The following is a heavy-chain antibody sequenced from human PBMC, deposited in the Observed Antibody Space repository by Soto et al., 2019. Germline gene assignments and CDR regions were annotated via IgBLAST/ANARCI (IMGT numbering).Heavy chain of an antibody. J-gene: IGHJ4*02. CDR2: PYYRSKWYN. CDR1: GDSVSSNNIA. CDR3: ARGRRSTLYY. V-gene: IGHV6-1*01. D-gene: IGHD2-15*01. Sequence: PSPTLSLTCAVSGDSVSSNNIAWNWLRQSPWRGLAWLGRPYYRSKWYNEYAVSVRSRITINLDTSKNQCSLQLNSVTPEDTAVYYCARGRRSTLYYWGQGAQVTVSS.